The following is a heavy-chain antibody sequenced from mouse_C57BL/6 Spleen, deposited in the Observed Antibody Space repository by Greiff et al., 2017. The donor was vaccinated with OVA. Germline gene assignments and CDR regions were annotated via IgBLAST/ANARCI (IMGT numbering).Heavy chain of an antibody. Sequence: EVNLVESGGGLVQPGGSLSLSCAASGFTFTDYYMSWVRQPTGKALEWLGFIRNKANGYTTEYSASVKGRFTISRDNSQSILYLQMNALRAEDSATYYCSRGVTTVTLFDYWGQGTTLTVSS. CDR3: SRGVTTVTLFDY. D-gene: IGHD1-1*01. CDR1: GFTFTDYY. V-gene: IGHV7-3*01. CDR2: IRNKANGYTT. J-gene: IGHJ2*01.